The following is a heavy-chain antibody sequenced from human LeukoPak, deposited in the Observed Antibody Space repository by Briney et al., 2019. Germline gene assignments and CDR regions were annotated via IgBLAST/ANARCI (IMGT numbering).Heavy chain of an antibody. CDR1: GYTFTGYY. J-gene: IGHJ6*03. V-gene: IGHV1-69*05. CDR2: IIPIFGTA. CDR3: ALRGYSGYDSGGYYYYMDV. Sequence: ASVKVSCKASGYTFTGYYMHWVRQAPGQGLEWMGGIIPIFGTANYAQKFQGRVTITTDESTSTAYMELSSLRSEDTAVYYCALRGYSGYDSGGYYYYMDVWGKGTTVTVSS. D-gene: IGHD5-12*01.